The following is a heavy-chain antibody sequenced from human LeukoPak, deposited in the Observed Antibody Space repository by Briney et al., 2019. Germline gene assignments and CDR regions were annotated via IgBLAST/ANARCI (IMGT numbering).Heavy chain of an antibody. Sequence: GGSLRLSCSASGFPFSGSAIHWVRQASGKGLEWVGRIRTKGNNYATGYAESVKGRFTFSRDDSKNTAYLQMNSLKTEDTAVYYCVRDSSGYYLVNWGQGTLVIVSS. CDR2: IRTKGNNYAT. J-gene: IGHJ4*02. CDR1: GFPFSGSA. V-gene: IGHV3-73*01. CDR3: VRDSSGYYLVN. D-gene: IGHD3-22*01.